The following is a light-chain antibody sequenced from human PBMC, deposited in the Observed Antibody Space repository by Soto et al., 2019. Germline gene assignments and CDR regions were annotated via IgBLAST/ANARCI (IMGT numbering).Light chain of an antibody. J-gene: IGKJ2*01. CDR3: QQYGRLPYT. CDR2: GVS. CDR1: QSVNTNY. V-gene: IGKV3-20*01. Sequence: EIVLTQSPGTLSLSPGERATLSCRASQSVNTNYLAWHQQKPGQAPRLLIYGVSFRATGIPDRFSGSGSGTDFTLTISRLEPEDFAVYYCQQYGRLPYTFGQGTKLEIK.